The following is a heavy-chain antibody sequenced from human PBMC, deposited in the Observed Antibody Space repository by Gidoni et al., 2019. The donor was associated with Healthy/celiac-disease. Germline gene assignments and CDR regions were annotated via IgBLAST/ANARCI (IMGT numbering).Heavy chain of an antibody. Sequence: QVQLVESGGGVVPPGRSLRLSCAASGFTFSSYAMHWVRQAPGKGLEWVAVISYDGSNKYYADSVKGRFTISRDNSKNTLYLQMNSLRAEDTAVYYCARDRNSDGSGSYSLMGYWGQGTLVTVSS. CDR1: GFTFSSYA. J-gene: IGHJ4*02. V-gene: IGHV3-30-3*01. CDR3: ARDRNSDGSGSYSLMGY. CDR2: ISYDGSNK. D-gene: IGHD3-10*01.